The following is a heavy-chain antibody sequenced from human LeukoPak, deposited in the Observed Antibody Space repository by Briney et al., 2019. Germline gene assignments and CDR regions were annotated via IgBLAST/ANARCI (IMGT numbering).Heavy chain of an antibody. CDR3: AFRGVSDDFDS. Sequence: ASVKVSCKASGYTFSSYNMHWVRQAPGQRLEWMGWINAGNGNTKFSQKFQGRVTITRDTSASTGYMELSSLTSGDTAVYYCAFRGVSDDFDSWGQGTLVTVSS. CDR2: INAGNGNT. J-gene: IGHJ4*02. D-gene: IGHD3-10*01. CDR1: GYTFSSYN. V-gene: IGHV1-3*01.